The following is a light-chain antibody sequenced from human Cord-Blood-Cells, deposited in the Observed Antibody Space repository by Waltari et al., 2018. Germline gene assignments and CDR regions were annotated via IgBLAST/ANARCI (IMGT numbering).Light chain of an antibody. CDR1: RSNTGSNY. CDR2: RNN. V-gene: IGLV1-47*01. Sequence: QSVLTQPPSASGTPGQRVTISCSGSRSNTGSNYVSWYQQLPGPAPKLLIYRNNQRPSGVPDRFSGSKSGTSASLAISGLRSEDEADYYCAAWDDSLSGWVFGGGTKLTVL. CDR3: AAWDDSLSGWV. J-gene: IGLJ3*02.